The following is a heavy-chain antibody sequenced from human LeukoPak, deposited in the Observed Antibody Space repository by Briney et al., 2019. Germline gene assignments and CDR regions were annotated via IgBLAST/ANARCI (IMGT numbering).Heavy chain of an antibody. CDR1: GFTFSSYG. J-gene: IGHJ4*02. CDR3: AKDRRPVNQQYGAPGY. D-gene: IGHD4-17*01. CDR2: IRYDGSNK. Sequence: GGSLRLSCAASGFTFSSYGMHWVRQAPGKGLGWVAFIRYDGSNKYYADSVKGRFTISRDNSKNTLYLQMNSLRAEDTAVYYCAKDRRPVNQQYGAPGYWGQGTLVTVSS. V-gene: IGHV3-30*02.